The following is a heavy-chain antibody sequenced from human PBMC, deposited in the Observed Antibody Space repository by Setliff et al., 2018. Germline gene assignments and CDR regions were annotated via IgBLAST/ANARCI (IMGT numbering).Heavy chain of an antibody. J-gene: IGHJ5*02. CDR1: GYTFTGYY. Sequence: GASVKVSCKASGYTFTGYYMHWVRQAPGQGLEWMGWISAYNGNTNYAQKLQGRVTMTTDTSTSTAYMELRSLRSDDTAVYYCARDPYSSSWYNWFDPWGQGTLVTVSS. V-gene: IGHV1-18*04. CDR2: ISAYNGNT. D-gene: IGHD6-13*01. CDR3: ARDPYSSSWYNWFDP.